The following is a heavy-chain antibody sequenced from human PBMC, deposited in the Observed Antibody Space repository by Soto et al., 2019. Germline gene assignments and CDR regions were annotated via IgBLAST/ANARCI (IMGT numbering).Heavy chain of an antibody. V-gene: IGHV3-33*01. CDR2: IWYDGSNK. CDR3: AREYYYDSSGYYYLAGELSDFDI. J-gene: IGHJ3*02. D-gene: IGHD3-22*01. Sequence: GGSLRLSCAASGFTFSSYGMHWVRQAPGKGLEWVAVIWYDGSNKYYADSVKGRFTISRDNSKNTLYLQMNSLRAEDTAVYYCAREYYYDSSGYYYLAGELSDFDIWGQVTMVTVSS. CDR1: GFTFSSYG.